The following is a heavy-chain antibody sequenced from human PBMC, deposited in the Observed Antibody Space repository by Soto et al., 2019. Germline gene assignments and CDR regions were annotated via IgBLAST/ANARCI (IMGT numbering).Heavy chain of an antibody. J-gene: IGHJ4*02. V-gene: IGHV3-21*01. Sequence: EVQLVESGGGLVKPGGSLRLSCAASGFTFNTYDMDWVRQAPGKGLEWVSSINKTSIYIYYADSVRGQFTISGDNAKNSLYLQMNSRRVEDPAVYYCARRSVTTYHFFDYWGQGTLVTVSS. D-gene: IGHD4-17*01. CDR1: GFTFNTYD. CDR3: ARRSVTTYHFFDY. CDR2: INKTSIYI.